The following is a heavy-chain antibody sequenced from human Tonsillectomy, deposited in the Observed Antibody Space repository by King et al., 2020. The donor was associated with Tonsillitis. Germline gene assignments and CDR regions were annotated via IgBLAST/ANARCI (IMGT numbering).Heavy chain of an antibody. CDR3: ARGCSSTRCYYPYYFDY. CDR2: ISGSGGSA. Sequence: EVQLVESGGGLVQPGGSLRLSCAASGFTFSSYAMSWVRQAPGKGLEWVSGISGSGGSAYYADSVKGRFTISGDNSKNTLYLQMNSLRAEDTAVYYCARGCSSTRCYYPYYFDYWGQGTLVTVSS. V-gene: IGHV3-23*04. CDR1: GFTFSSYA. J-gene: IGHJ4*02. D-gene: IGHD2-2*01.